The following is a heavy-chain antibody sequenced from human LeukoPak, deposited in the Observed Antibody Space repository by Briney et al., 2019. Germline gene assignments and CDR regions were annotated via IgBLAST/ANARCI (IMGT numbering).Heavy chain of an antibody. D-gene: IGHD4-17*01. CDR2: INTNTGNP. Sequence: ASVKVSCKASGCTFTSYAMNWVRQAPGQGLEWMGCINTNTGNPTYAQGFTGRFVFSLDTSVSTAYLQISSLKAEDTAVYYCARGGYDYGDFFDYWGQGTLVTVSS. V-gene: IGHV7-4-1*02. CDR1: GCTFTSYA. J-gene: IGHJ4*02. CDR3: ARGGYDYGDFFDY.